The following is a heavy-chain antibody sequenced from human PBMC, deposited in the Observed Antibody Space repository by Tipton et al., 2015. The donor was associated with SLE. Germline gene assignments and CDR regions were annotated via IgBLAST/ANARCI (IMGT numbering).Heavy chain of an antibody. Sequence: TLSLTCTVSGDSVTNENFYWGWIRQPPGKGLEWIATIYHSGRTDYNPSLRSRLTISKHTSNNQFSLRLTSVTAADTAIYYCARDLNGYNRGYYYYMDVWGKGTTVTVPS. D-gene: IGHD5-24*01. CDR3: ARDLNGYNRGYYYYMDV. CDR2: IYHSGRT. V-gene: IGHV4-39*07. J-gene: IGHJ6*03. CDR1: GDSVTNENFY.